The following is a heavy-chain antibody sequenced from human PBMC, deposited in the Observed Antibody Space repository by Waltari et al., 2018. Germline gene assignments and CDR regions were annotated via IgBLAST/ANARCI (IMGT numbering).Heavy chain of an antibody. CDR3: ARGGIRYFDWLLYFDY. Sequence: QVQLQQWGAGLLKPSETLSLTCAVYGGSFSGYYWSWIRQPPGKGLEWIGEINHRGSTNYNPSLKSRVTISVDTSKNQFSLKLSSVTAADTAVYYCARGGIRYFDWLLYFDYWGQGTLVTVSS. CDR1: GGSFSGYY. V-gene: IGHV4-34*01. J-gene: IGHJ4*02. D-gene: IGHD3-9*01. CDR2: INHRGST.